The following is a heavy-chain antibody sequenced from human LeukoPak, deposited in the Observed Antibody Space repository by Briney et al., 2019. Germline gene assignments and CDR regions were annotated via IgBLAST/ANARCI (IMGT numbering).Heavy chain of an antibody. V-gene: IGHV1-8*02. J-gene: IGHJ5*02. CDR2: MNPNSGNT. CDR3: ARRTRRSWFDP. D-gene: IGHD1-14*01. Sequence: GASVKVSCKESGHTFTGYYIHWLRQAPGQGLEWMGWMNPNSGNTGYAQKFQGRVTMTRNTSISTAYMELSSLRSEDTAVYYCARRTRRSWFDPWGQGTLVTVSS. CDR1: GHTFTGYY.